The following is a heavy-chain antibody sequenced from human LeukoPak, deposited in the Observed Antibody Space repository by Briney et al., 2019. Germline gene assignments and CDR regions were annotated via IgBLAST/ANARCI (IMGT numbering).Heavy chain of an antibody. CDR3: ARDLRTYYPRHFDS. CDR1: GFTFSSYW. J-gene: IGHJ4*02. V-gene: IGHV3-7*04. D-gene: IGHD3-22*01. CDR2: IKQDGSEE. Sequence: PGGSLRLSCAASGFTFSSYWMTWVRQAPGKGLEWVANIKQDGSEEYYVDSVKGRFTISRDNAKNSLYLQLNSLRAEDTAVYFCARDLRTYYPRHFDSWGQGTLVTVSS.